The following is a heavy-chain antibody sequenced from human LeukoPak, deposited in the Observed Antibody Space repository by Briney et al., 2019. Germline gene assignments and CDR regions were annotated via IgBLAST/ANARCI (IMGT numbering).Heavy chain of an antibody. CDR2: ISYDGSNK. J-gene: IGHJ4*02. CDR1: GFTFSSYG. CDR3: AKDQTPVAVAGTDRSFDY. Sequence: PGGSLRLSCAASGFTFSSYGMHWVRQAPGEGLEWVVVISYDGSNKYYADSVKGRFTISRDNSKNTLYLQMNSLRAEDTAVYYCAKDQTPVAVAGTDRSFDYWGQGTLVTVSS. V-gene: IGHV3-30*18. D-gene: IGHD6-19*01.